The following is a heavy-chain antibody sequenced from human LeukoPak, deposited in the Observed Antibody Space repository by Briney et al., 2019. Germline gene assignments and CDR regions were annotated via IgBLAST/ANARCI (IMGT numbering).Heavy chain of an antibody. CDR3: ARHTAMGSPLHH. CDR1: GGSISSSSYY. J-gene: IGHJ5*02. Sequence: SETLSLTCTVSGGSISSSSYYWGWLRQPPGKGLEWIVSMYYSGTYSGSTYQNPSLKSRVTISVDTSKNQFSLKVTSVTAADTAVYYCARHTAMGSPLHHWGQGTRVTVSS. V-gene: IGHV4-39*01. D-gene: IGHD5-18*01. CDR2: MYYSGTYSGST.